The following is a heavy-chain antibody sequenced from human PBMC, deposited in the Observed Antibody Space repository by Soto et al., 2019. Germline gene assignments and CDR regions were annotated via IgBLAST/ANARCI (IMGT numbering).Heavy chain of an antibody. Sequence: GESLRISCKVSGYSFASHWVAWLRQMPEKGLEWIGTIYPGDSDTKYSPAFRGQVTISADTSVSTAYLQWRSLEATDSAIYYCARYSGSYWYYLDFWGQGTLVTVSS. V-gene: IGHV5-51*01. J-gene: IGHJ4*02. D-gene: IGHD1-26*01. CDR1: GYSFASHW. CDR2: IYPGDSDT. CDR3: ARYSGSYWYYLDF.